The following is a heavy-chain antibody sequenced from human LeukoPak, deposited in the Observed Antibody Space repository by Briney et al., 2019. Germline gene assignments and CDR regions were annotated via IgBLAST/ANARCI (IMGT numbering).Heavy chain of an antibody. CDR1: GGSISSYY. V-gene: IGHV4-59*08. Sequence: SETLSLTCTVSGGSISSYYWSWIRQPPGKGLEWIGYIYYSGSTNYNPSLKSRVTISVDTSKNQFSLKLSSVTAADTAVYYCARRGYCSSTSRYVGAFDIWGQGTMVTVSS. CDR3: ARRGYCSSTSRYVGAFDI. CDR2: IYYSGST. D-gene: IGHD2-2*01. J-gene: IGHJ3*02.